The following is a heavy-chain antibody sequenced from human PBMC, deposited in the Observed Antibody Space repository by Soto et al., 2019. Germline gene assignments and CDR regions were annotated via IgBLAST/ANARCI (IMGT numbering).Heavy chain of an antibody. CDR2: INPNSGGT. Sequence: GASVKVSCKASGYTFTGYYMHWVRQAPGQGLEWMGWINPNSGGTNYAQKFQGWVTMTRDTSISTAYMELSRLRSDDTAVYYCARAGRGGYGSSWYENWFDPWGQGTLVTVSS. D-gene: IGHD6-13*01. J-gene: IGHJ5*02. CDR3: ARAGRGGYGSSWYENWFDP. V-gene: IGHV1-2*04. CDR1: GYTFTGYY.